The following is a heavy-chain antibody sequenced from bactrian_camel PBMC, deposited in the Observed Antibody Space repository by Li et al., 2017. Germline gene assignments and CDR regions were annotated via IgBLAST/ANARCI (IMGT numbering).Heavy chain of an antibody. Sequence: VQLVESGGGSVQAGGSLRLSCAASGSIQRTNCMGWFRQAPGKEREAVASIAMDGRSTYADTVKGRFTISRDNAGNTLYLQMDSLKPEDSDMYYCGRSLQPFGQGPHQRFDSWGHGTQVTVS. CDR2: IAMDGRS. CDR3: GRSLQPFGQGPHQRFDS. J-gene: IGHJ6*01. D-gene: IGHD1*01. V-gene: IGHV3S53*01. CDR1: GSIQRTNC.